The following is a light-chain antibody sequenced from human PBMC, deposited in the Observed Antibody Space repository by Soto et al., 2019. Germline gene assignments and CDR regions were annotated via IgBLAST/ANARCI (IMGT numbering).Light chain of an antibody. Sequence: DIVLTQSPANLYVSPGERATLSCRASQSVSSNLAWYQQKPGQAPRLLIYGASTRATGIPARFSGTGSGTDFTLTVSSLQSEDFAVYYCQQYDNWPQTFGQGSMVDVK. V-gene: IGKV3-15*01. J-gene: IGKJ1*01. CDR1: QSVSSN. CDR2: GAS. CDR3: QQYDNWPQT.